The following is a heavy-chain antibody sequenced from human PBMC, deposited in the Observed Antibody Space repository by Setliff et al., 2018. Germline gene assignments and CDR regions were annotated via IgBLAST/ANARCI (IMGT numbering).Heavy chain of an antibody. D-gene: IGHD3-10*01. J-gene: IGHJ4*02. CDR2: VDFSGKT. CDR1: GDSITSSAYF. CDR3: ARRYFDSGSYFYFDY. V-gene: IGHV4-39*01. Sequence: SETLSLTCTVSGDSITSSAYFWGWSRQPPGKGLEWIGYVDFSGKTDYNPSLKSRLTMSFDTSKNQFSLRLRSVSAADTAVYFCARRYFDSGSYFYFDYWGQGTLVTVSS.